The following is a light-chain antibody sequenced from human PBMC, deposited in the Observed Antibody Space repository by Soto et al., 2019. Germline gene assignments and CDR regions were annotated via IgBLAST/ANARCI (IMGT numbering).Light chain of an antibody. CDR2: DAS. CDR3: QQRSNWRPIT. J-gene: IGKJ5*01. CDR1: QSISTY. V-gene: IGKV3-11*01. Sequence: EIVMTQSPATLSLSPGARATLSCRASQSISTYLAWYQQKPGQAPRLLIYDASNRATGIPARFSGSGCGTDFILPISSLEPEDFSSYYCQQRSNWRPITFGQGTRLEIK.